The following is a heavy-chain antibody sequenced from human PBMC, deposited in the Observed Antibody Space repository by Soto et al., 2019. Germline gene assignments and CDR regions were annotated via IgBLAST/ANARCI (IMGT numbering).Heavy chain of an antibody. CDR3: AAGDSSDTVAH. Sequence: QVQLVQSGAEVKKPGSSVKVSCKASWDTLSTHGISLVRQAPGQGIEWMVGTIPIIGTTDYAEKFQGRVTITADESTTTSYMELSSLRPDDTAVDYCAAGDSSDTVAHWGQVNLVTVSA. V-gene: IGHV1-69*01. CDR2: TIPIIGTT. J-gene: IGHJ4*02. D-gene: IGHD5-12*01. CDR1: WDTLSTHG.